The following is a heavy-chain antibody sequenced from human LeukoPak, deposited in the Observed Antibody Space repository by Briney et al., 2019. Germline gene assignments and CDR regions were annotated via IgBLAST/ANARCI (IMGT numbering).Heavy chain of an antibody. V-gene: IGHV3-7*01. CDR1: GLIFSSQW. CDR3: ARASN. Sequence: SGGSLRLSCAASGLIFSSQWMSWVRQAPGKGLEWVASIKEDGSEKYYVESVRGRFTISRDNAKNSVYLQMNSLRAEDTAVYYCARASNWGQGTLVTVSS. CDR2: IKEDGSEK. J-gene: IGHJ4*02.